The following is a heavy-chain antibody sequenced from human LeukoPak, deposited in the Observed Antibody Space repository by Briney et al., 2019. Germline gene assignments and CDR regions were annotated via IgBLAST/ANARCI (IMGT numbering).Heavy chain of an antibody. Sequence: GGSLRLSCAASGFTFSSYAMSWVRQAPGKGLEWVSGISSSGGSSYYADSVKGRFTISRDNSKNTLYVQMNSLRAKDTAVYYCAKDGIGLLRYFDYWGQGTLVTVSS. J-gene: IGHJ4*02. D-gene: IGHD2-21*02. CDR3: AKDGIGLLRYFDY. CDR1: GFTFSSYA. V-gene: IGHV3-23*01. CDR2: ISSSGGSS.